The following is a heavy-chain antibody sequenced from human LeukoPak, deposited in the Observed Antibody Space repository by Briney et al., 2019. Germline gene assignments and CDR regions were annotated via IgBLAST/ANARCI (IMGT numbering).Heavy chain of an antibody. CDR1: GGSFSGYY. J-gene: IGHJ6*03. D-gene: IGHD3-22*01. V-gene: IGHV4-34*01. CDR3: ARGGGRVVVIGYYYMDV. Sequence: SETLSLTCAVYGGSFSGYYWSWIRQPPGKGLEWIGEINHSGSTNCNPSLKSRVTISVDTSKNQFSLKLSSVTAADTAVYYCARGGGRVVVIGYYYMDVWGKGTTVTVSS. CDR2: INHSGST.